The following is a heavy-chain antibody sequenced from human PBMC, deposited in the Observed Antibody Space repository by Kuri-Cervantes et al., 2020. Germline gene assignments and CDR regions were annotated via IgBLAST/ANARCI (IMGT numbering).Heavy chain of an antibody. CDR1: GYTFTSYG. D-gene: IGHD4-17*01. CDR2: IIPLFGTA. CDR3: ARTLTYNDYAYYYYMDV. V-gene: IGHV1-69*05. Sequence: SVKVSCKASGYTFTSYGISWVRQAPGQGLEWLGGIIPLFGTANYTQKFHGRVTFTTDESTSTAYMDLTSLRSEDTAVYYCARTLTYNDYAYYYYMDVWGKGTTVTVSS. J-gene: IGHJ6*03.